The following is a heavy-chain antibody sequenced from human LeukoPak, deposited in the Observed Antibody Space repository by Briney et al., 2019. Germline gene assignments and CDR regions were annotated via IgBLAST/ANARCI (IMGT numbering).Heavy chain of an antibody. J-gene: IGHJ4*02. CDR1: GGSISSYY. CDR2: IYYSGST. Sequence: PSETLSLTCTVSGGSISSYYWSWIRQPPGKGLEWIGYIYYSGSTNYNPSLKSRVTISVDTSKNQISLKLSSVTAADTAVYYCARAVLSYGDYAFDYWGQGTLVTVSS. D-gene: IGHD4-17*01. V-gene: IGHV4-59*01. CDR3: ARAVLSYGDYAFDY.